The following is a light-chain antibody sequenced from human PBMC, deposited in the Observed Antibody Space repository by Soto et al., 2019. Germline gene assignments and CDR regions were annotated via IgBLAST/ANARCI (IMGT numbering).Light chain of an antibody. CDR1: QSVSSSY. Sequence: EIVLTQSPGTLSLSPGERATLSFRASQSVSSSYLAWYQQKPGQAPRLLIYGASSRATGIPDRFSVSASGTDFTLTISRLEPEDFAVYDGEHYGTSALFGPWTKVDIK. CDR2: GAS. CDR3: EHYGTSAL. V-gene: IGKV3-20*01. J-gene: IGKJ3*01.